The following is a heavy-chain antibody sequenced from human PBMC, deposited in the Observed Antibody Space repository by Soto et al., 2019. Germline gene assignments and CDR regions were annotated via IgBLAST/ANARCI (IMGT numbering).Heavy chain of an antibody. Sequence: GASVKVSCKASGGTFSSYAISWVRQAPGQGLEWMGGIIPIFGTANYAQKFQGRVTITADESTSTAYMELSSLRSEDTAVYYCAREGGYSGYGGMDVWGQGTTVTIYS. D-gene: IGHD5-12*01. J-gene: IGHJ6*02. CDR3: AREGGYSGYGGMDV. CDR1: GGTFSSYA. CDR2: IIPIFGTA. V-gene: IGHV1-69*13.